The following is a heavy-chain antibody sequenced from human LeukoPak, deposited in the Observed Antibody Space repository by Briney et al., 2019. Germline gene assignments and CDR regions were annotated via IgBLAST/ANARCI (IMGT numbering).Heavy chain of an antibody. CDR2: FDPEDGET. Sequence: ASVKVSCKVSGYTLTELSMHWERQAPGKGLEWMGGFDPEDGETIYAQKFQGRVTMTEDTSTDTAYMELSSLRSEDTAVYYCAKANWGSADFDYWGQGTLVTVSS. CDR1: GYTLTELS. J-gene: IGHJ4*02. D-gene: IGHD7-27*01. CDR3: AKANWGSADFDY. V-gene: IGHV1-24*01.